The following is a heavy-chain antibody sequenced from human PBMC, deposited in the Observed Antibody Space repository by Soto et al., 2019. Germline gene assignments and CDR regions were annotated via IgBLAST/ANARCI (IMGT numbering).Heavy chain of an antibody. CDR3: AKVPWGSSRTGGFDY. J-gene: IGHJ4*02. Sequence: EVQLLESGGDLVQPGGSLRLSCVVSGFTFTHYAMNWVRQAPGKGLEWVSAITGTDNTYYADSVQGRFTISRDRFEGTIYLQMNSLKAEDTAVYYCAKVPWGSSRTGGFDYWGQGTLVTVSS. D-gene: IGHD6-6*01. CDR1: GFTFTHYA. CDR2: ITGTDNT. V-gene: IGHV3-23*01.